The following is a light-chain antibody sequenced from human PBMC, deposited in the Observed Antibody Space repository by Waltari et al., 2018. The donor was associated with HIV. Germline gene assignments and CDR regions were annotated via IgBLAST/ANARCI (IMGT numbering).Light chain of an antibody. Sequence: EIVITPSPAPLSVSPGERATLSCRASQSVSSNLAWYQQRPGQAPKLLIYGASTTATGIPARFSGSGSGTEFTLTISSLQSEDFAVYYCQQYNNWPPYTFGQGTKLEIK. CDR1: QSVSSN. CDR3: QQYNNWPPYT. V-gene: IGKV3-15*01. CDR2: GAS. J-gene: IGKJ2*01.